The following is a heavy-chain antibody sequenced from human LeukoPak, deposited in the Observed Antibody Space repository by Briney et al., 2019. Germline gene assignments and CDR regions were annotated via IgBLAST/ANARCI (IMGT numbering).Heavy chain of an antibody. CDR3: ARDAFDI. CDR2: VNLQGNT. Sequence: PSGPLSLTCGVSGGSISNTNWWTWVRQPPGKGLEWIGEVNLQGNTNYNPSLKSRVTISVDTSKNQFSLKLSSVTAADTAVYYCARDAFDIWGQGTMVTVSS. V-gene: IGHV4-4*02. J-gene: IGHJ3*02. CDR1: GGSISNTNW.